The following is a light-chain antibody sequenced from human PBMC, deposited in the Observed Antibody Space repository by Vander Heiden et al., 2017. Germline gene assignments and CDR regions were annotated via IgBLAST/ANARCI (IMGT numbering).Light chain of an antibody. J-gene: IGLJ3*02. CDR2: SDN. V-gene: IGLV1-47*02. CDR3: AAWDDSLRGPV. CDR1: SSNIGSNL. Sequence: QSVLTQPPSASGTPGQRVTISCSGSSSNIGSNLVYWYQQVPGTAPKLLIYSDNQRPSGVPDRFSVSKSGTSASLAISGLRSEDEADYYCAAWDDSLRGPVFGGGTKLTGL.